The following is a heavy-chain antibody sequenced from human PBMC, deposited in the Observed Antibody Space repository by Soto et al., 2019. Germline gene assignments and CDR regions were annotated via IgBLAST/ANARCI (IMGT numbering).Heavy chain of an antibody. J-gene: IGHJ6*02. D-gene: IGHD1-1*01. Sequence: EVQLVESGGGLVQPGGSLRLSCAASGFTVSSNYMSWVRQAPGKGLEWVSVIYSGGSTYYADSVKGRFTISRDNSKNTLYLQMNSLRAEDTAVYYGARASYNWNSYYGMDVWGQGTTVTVSS. V-gene: IGHV3-66*01. CDR1: GFTVSSNY. CDR2: IYSGGST. CDR3: ARASYNWNSYYGMDV.